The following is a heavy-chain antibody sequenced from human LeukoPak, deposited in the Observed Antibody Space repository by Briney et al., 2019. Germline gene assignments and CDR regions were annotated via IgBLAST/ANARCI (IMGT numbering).Heavy chain of an antibody. Sequence: SETLSLTCTVSGGSISSSSYYWGWIRRPPGKGLEWIGSIYYSGSTYYNPSLKSRVTISVDTSKNQFSLKLSSVTAADTAVYYCARSGGYNWNYDGRTWFDPWGQGTLVTVSS. CDR2: IYYSGST. V-gene: IGHV4-39*01. CDR3: ARSGGYNWNYDGRTWFDP. D-gene: IGHD1-7*01. CDR1: GGSISSSSYY. J-gene: IGHJ5*02.